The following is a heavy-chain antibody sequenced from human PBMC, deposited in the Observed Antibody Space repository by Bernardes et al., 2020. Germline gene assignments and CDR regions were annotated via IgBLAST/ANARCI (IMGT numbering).Heavy chain of an antibody. V-gene: IGHV4-34*01. Sequence: SETLHLTCAFCGGCFSVSYWSWMRRRPGKGREWIGEINHSGSTNYNPSLKSRVTISVDTSKNQFSLKLSSVTAADTAVFYCARVGDYGDYLRWFDPWGQGTLVTVSS. CDR3: ARVGDYGDYLRWFDP. D-gene: IGHD4-17*01. CDR1: GGCFSVSY. J-gene: IGHJ5*02. CDR2: INHSGST.